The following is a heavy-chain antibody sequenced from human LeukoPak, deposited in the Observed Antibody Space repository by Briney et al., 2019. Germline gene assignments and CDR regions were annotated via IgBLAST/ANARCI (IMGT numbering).Heavy chain of an antibody. Sequence: PSETLSLTCAVYGGSFSGYYWSWIRQPPGKGLEWIGYIYYSGSTNYNPSLKSRVTISVDTSKNQFSLKLSSVTAADTAFYYCARHYDSSGYWYYFHYWGQGTLVTVSS. CDR3: ARHYDSSGYWYYFHY. J-gene: IGHJ4*02. CDR2: IYYSGST. V-gene: IGHV4-59*08. CDR1: GGSFSGYY. D-gene: IGHD3-22*01.